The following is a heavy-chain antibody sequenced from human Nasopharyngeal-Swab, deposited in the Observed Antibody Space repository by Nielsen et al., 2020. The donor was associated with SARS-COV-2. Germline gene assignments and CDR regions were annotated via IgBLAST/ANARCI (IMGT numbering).Heavy chain of an antibody. J-gene: IGHJ6*03. CDR2: IIPIFGTA. Sequence: SVKVSCKASGGTFSSYAISWVRQAPGQGLEWMGGIIPIFGTANYAQKFQGRVTITADESTSTAYMELSSPRSEDTAVYYCARGSETHDYSNYVFNVYYYYMDVWGKGTTVTVSS. V-gene: IGHV1-69*13. CDR3: ARGSETHDYSNYVFNVYYYYMDV. CDR1: GGTFSSYA. D-gene: IGHD4-11*01.